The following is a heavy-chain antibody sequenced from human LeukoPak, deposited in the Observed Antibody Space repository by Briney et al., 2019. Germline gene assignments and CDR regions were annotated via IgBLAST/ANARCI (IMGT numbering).Heavy chain of an antibody. CDR2: IIPIFGTA. D-gene: IGHD3-3*01. CDR3: ASCPRNYDFWSGYYLEFDY. Sequence: SVKVSCKASGGTFSSYAISWVRQAPGQGLEWMGGIIPIFGTANYAQKFQGRVTITADESTSTAYMELSSLRSEDTAVYYCASCPRNYDFWSGYYLEFDYWGQGTLVTVSS. J-gene: IGHJ4*02. V-gene: IGHV1-69*13. CDR1: GGTFSSYA.